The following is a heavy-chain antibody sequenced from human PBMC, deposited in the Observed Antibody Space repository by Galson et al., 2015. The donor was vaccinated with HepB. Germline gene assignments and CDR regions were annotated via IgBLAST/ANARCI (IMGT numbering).Heavy chain of an antibody. CDR1: GFTFSNYA. Sequence: SLRLSCAASGFTFSNYAMHWVRQAPGKGLEWVAVILYDGSNKYYADSVKGRFTISRDNSKNTLYLQMNSLRTEDTAVYYCARDPDYGDYRAGYWGRGTLVTVSS. V-gene: IGHV3-30*04. J-gene: IGHJ4*02. D-gene: IGHD4-17*01. CDR2: ILYDGSNK. CDR3: ARDPDYGDYRAGY.